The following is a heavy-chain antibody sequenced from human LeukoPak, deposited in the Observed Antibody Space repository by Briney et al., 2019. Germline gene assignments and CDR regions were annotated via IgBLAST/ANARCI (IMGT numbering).Heavy chain of an antibody. Sequence: PGGSLRLSCAASGFTFSSYSMNWVRQAPGKGLEWVSSISSSSSYIYYADSVKGRFTISRDNAKNSLYLQMNSLRAEDTAVYYCARDGSSWYVHYYYYGMDVWGQGTTVTVSS. CDR3: ARDGSSWYVHYYYYGMDV. J-gene: IGHJ6*02. CDR2: ISSSSSYI. D-gene: IGHD6-13*01. V-gene: IGHV3-21*01. CDR1: GFTFSSYS.